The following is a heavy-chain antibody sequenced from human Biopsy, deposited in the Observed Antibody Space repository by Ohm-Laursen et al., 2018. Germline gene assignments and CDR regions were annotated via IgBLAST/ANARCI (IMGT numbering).Heavy chain of an antibody. D-gene: IGHD2-15*01. V-gene: IGHV1-69*04. CDR1: TGTFDSYG. CDR3: AREAIGYQLPCDD. CDR2: IIPILRTT. Sequence: SVKASCKTSTGTFDSYGVTWARQAPGQGLEWMGRIIPILRTTTYAPKFQGRVTFTADKSSSTAYLELSSLTSEDTAMFYCAREAIGYQLPCDDWGQGTLVTVSS. J-gene: IGHJ4*02.